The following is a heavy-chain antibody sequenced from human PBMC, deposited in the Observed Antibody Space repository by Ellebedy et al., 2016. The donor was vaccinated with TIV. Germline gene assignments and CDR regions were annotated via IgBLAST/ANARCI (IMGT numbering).Heavy chain of an antibody. CDR1: GSSFTNYW. V-gene: IGHV5-51*01. Sequence: GESLKISXKGSGSSFTNYWIGWVRQMPGQGLEWMGIIYPGDSDTKYSPSFQGQVTISADKSISTAYLQWSSLKASDTAMYYCARQGGRWLRSSIDYWGQGTLVTVSS. J-gene: IGHJ4*02. D-gene: IGHD5-12*01. CDR3: ARQGGRWLRSSIDY. CDR2: IYPGDSDT.